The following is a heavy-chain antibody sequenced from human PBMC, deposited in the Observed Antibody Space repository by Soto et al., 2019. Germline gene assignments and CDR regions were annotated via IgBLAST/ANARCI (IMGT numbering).Heavy chain of an antibody. CDR3: ASADYIWGSYRPLDY. V-gene: IGHV4-34*01. D-gene: IGHD3-16*02. Sequence: SETLSLTCAVYGGSFSGYYWSWIRQPPGKGLEWIGEINHSGSTNYNPSLKSRVTISVDTSKNQFSLKLSSVTAADTAVYYCASADYIWGSYRPLDYWGQGTLVTVSS. J-gene: IGHJ4*02. CDR2: INHSGST. CDR1: GGSFSGYY.